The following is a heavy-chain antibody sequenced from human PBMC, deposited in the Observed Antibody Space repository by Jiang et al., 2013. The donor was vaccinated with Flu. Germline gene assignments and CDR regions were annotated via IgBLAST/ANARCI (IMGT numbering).Heavy chain of an antibody. Sequence: GAEVKKPGASVKVSCKASGYTFTSYYMHWVRQAPGQGLEWMGIINPSGGSTSYAQKFQGRVTMTRDTSTSTVYMELSSLRSEDTAVYYCAREWSSSLYTQGPSTGMDVWGKGTTVTVSS. V-gene: IGHV1-46*01. CDR1: GYTFTSYY. CDR2: INPSGGST. D-gene: IGHD6-6*01. CDR3: AREWSSSLYTQGPSTGMDV. J-gene: IGHJ6*04.